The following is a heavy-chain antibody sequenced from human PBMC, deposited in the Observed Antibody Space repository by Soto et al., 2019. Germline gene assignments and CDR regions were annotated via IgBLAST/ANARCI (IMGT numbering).Heavy chain of an antibody. CDR2: INPSGGHT. J-gene: IGHJ4*02. CDR1: GNTFTNYY. Sequence: ASVKVSCKASGNTFTNYYIHWVRQAPGQGLEWMGTINPSGGHTTYAQKFLGRVTMTRDTSTSTLYMELTSLRSEDTAVYYCARGGHVVVVTAALDYWGQGTLVTVSS. D-gene: IGHD2-21*02. V-gene: IGHV1-46*01. CDR3: ARGGHVVVVTAALDY.